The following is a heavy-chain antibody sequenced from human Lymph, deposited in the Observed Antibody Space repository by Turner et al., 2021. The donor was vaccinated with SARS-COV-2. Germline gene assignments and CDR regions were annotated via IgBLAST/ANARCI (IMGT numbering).Heavy chain of an antibody. D-gene: IGHD3-9*01. CDR3: ARAAQLTVWFDP. CDR1: GYTFTSYD. J-gene: IGHJ5*02. CDR2: MNPNSGNT. V-gene: IGHV1-8*01. Sequence: QVQLVQSGAEVKQPGASVNVSCKASGYTFTSYDNNRVRQATGQGLEWMGWMNPNSGNTGYAQKFQGRVTMTRNTSISTAYSELSSLRSEDTAVDYCARAAQLTVWFDPWGQGTLVTVSS.